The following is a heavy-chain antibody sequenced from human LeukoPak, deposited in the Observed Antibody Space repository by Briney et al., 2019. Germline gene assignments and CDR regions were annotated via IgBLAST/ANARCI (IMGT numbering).Heavy chain of an antibody. V-gene: IGHV1-69*01. CDR1: GGTFSRYA. Sequence: SVKVSCRASGGTFSRYAITWVRQAPGQRLEWMGGVSPIYGTSDYAQRFQGRVTISADESTSTAKLEVRSLTAEDTAVYYCARDCSGGRCYGAFDIWGQGTWVLVSP. CDR2: VSPIYGTS. CDR3: ARDCSGGRCYGAFDI. J-gene: IGHJ3*02. D-gene: IGHD2-15*01.